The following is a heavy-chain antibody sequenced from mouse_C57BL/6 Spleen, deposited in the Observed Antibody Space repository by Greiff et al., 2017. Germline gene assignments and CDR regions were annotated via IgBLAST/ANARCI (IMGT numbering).Heavy chain of an antibody. CDR2: IDPETGGT. CDR3: TTVPGGGFDY. V-gene: IGHV1-15*01. J-gene: IGHJ3*01. Sequence: QVQLQQSGAELVRPGASVTLSCKASGYTFTDYEMHWVKQTPVHGLEWIGHIDPETGGTAYNQKFKGKAILTADKSSSTTYMRLRRLTSEDSAVDYCTTVPGGGFDYWGQGTLVTGSA. CDR1: GYTFTDYE.